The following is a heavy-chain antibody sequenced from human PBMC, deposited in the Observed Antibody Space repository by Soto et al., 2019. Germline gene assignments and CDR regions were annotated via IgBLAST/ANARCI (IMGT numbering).Heavy chain of an antibody. V-gene: IGHV4-39*01. CDR2: VEYGGST. D-gene: IGHD4-17*01. CDR1: GGSIISSNFY. J-gene: IGHJ5*02. Sequence: QLQESGPGLVKPSETLSLTCTVSGGSIISSNFYWGWIRQPPGKGLEWIGSVEYGGSTYDNPSLKSRVTLSADTSKNQFSLNLTSVTAADTAIYYCARHVRRAVTMNWFDPWGHGTLVTVSS. CDR3: ARHVRRAVTMNWFDP.